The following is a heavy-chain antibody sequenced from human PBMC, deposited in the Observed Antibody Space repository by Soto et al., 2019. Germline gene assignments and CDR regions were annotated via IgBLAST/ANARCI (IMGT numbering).Heavy chain of an antibody. CDR1: GGTFSSYT. Sequence: SVKVSCKASGGTFSSYTISWVRQAPGQGLEWMGRIIPILGIANYAQKFQGRVTITADKSTSTAYMELSSLRSEDTAVYYYARGPSIAARPWFDPWGQGTLVTVSS. D-gene: IGHD6-6*01. V-gene: IGHV1-69*02. CDR2: IIPILGIA. J-gene: IGHJ5*02. CDR3: ARGPSIAARPWFDP.